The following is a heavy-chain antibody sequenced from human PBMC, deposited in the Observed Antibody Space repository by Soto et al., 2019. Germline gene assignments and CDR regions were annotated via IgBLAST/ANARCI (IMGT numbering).Heavy chain of an antibody. CDR2: ISYDGSNK. CDR1: GFTFSSYA. J-gene: IGHJ6*02. V-gene: IGHV3-30-3*01. Sequence: QVQLVESGGGVVQPGRSLRLSCAASGFTFSSYAMHWVRQAPGKGLGWVAVISYDGSNKYYADSVKGRFTISRDNSKNTLYLQMNSLRAEDTAVYYCARTGDIAAAFHGMDVWGQGTTVTVSS. CDR3: ARTGDIAAAFHGMDV. D-gene: IGHD6-13*01.